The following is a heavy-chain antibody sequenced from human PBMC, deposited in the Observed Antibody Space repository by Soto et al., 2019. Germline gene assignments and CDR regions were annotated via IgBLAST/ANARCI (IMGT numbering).Heavy chain of an antibody. CDR3: TTLSSAVSYSAFDI. J-gene: IGHJ3*02. Sequence: EVQLVESGGGLVQPGGSLRLSCAASGFSFSNYWVHWVRHAPGKGLVWVSRVTPDGRSTSYADSVKGRFTVSRDNAKNTVSLEMNSLRVEDMAVYYCTTLSSAVSYSAFDIWGQGTVIIVSS. V-gene: IGHV3-74*01. D-gene: IGHD6-25*01. CDR2: VTPDGRST. CDR1: GFSFSNYW.